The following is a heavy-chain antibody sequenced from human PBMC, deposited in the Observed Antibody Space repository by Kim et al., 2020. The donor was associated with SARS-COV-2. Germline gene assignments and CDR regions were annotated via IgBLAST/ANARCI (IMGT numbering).Heavy chain of an antibody. Sequence: NPSLKSRVTISVDTSKHQFSLKLSSVTAADTAVYYCARAKRSYSYGLFDYWGQGTLVTVSS. D-gene: IGHD5-18*01. CDR3: ARAKRSYSYGLFDY. J-gene: IGHJ4*02. V-gene: IGHV4-34*01.